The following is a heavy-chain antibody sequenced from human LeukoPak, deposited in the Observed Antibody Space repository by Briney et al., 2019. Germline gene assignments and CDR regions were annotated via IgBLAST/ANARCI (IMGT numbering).Heavy chain of an antibody. D-gene: IGHD2-15*01. CDR2: IYHSGST. Sequence: PSGTLSLTCAVSGGSISSSNWWSWVRQPPGKGLEWIGEIYHSGSTNYNPSLKSRVTISVDKSKNQFSLKLSSVTAADTAVYYCARFDTYCSGGSCYLHWGQGTLVTVSS. J-gene: IGHJ4*02. V-gene: IGHV4-4*02. CDR1: GGSISSSNW. CDR3: ARFDTYCSGGSCYLH.